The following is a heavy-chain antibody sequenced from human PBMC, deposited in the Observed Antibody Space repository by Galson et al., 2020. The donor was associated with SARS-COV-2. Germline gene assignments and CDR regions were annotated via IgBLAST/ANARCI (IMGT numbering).Heavy chain of an antibody. CDR3: AREAYCGGDCYSVFDY. CDR1: GFTFSSYA. J-gene: IGHJ4*02. Sequence: GGSLRLSCAASGFTFSSYAMHWVRQAPGKGLEWVAVISYDGSNKYYADSVKGRFTISRDNSKNTLYLQMNSLRAEDTAVYYCAREAYCGGDCYSVFDYLGQGTLVTVSS. V-gene: IGHV3-30*04. CDR2: ISYDGSNK. D-gene: IGHD2-21*02.